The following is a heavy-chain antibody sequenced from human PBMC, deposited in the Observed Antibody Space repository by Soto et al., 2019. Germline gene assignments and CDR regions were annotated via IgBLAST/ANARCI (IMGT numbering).Heavy chain of an antibody. J-gene: IGHJ3*02. CDR2: IIPILGIA. CDR3: ARVGGGYRSALDI. D-gene: IGHD3-16*02. CDR1: GGTFSSYT. Sequence: SVKVSCKASGGTFSSYTISWVRQAPGQGLEWMGRIIPILGIANYAQKFQGRVTITADKSTSTAYMELSSLRSEDTAVYYCARVGGGYRSALDIWGQGTMVTVSS. V-gene: IGHV1-69*02.